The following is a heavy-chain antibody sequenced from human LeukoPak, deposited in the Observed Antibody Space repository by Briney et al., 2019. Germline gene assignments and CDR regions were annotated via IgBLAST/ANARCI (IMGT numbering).Heavy chain of an antibody. CDR1: GFTFSSYA. V-gene: IGHV3-30*04. CDR3: AKFSRYYYDSSGYYL. D-gene: IGHD3-22*01. CDR2: ISYDGSNK. J-gene: IGHJ5*02. Sequence: PGGSLRLSCAASGFTFSSYAMHWVRQAPGKGLEWVAVISYDGSNKYYADSVKGRFTISRDNSKNTLYLQMNSLRAEDTAVYYCAKFSRYYYDSSGYYLWGQGTLVTVSS.